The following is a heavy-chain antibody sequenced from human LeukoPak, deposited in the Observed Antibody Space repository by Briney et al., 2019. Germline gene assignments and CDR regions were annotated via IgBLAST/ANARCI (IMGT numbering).Heavy chain of an antibody. D-gene: IGHD3-10*01. CDR2: IYYSGGS. J-gene: IGHJ4*02. V-gene: IGHV4-39*01. CDR1: GGSIGSSGYY. CDR3: ARSGSGYYYGSGSYFDY. Sequence: SETLSLTCTVSGGSIGSSGYYWGWIRQPPGKGLEWIGTIYYSGGSYYNPSLKSRVTISVDTSNNQFSLKLSSVTAADTAVYYCARSGSGYYYGSGSYFDYWGQGALVTVSS.